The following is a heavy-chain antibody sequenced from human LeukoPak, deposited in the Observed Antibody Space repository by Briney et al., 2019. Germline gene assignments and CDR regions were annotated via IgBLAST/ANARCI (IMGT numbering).Heavy chain of an antibody. CDR2: INHSGNT. CDR3: ASVVAATAWFDY. J-gene: IGHJ4*02. D-gene: IGHD2-15*01. V-gene: IGHV4-34*01. Sequence: SEALSLTCAVYGGSFSGYYWSWIRQPPVKGLEWSGEINHSGNTNYNPSLKRRVTISVDTSKNQFSLKVSSVTAADTAVYYCASVVAATAWFDYWGQGTLVTVSS. CDR1: GGSFSGYY.